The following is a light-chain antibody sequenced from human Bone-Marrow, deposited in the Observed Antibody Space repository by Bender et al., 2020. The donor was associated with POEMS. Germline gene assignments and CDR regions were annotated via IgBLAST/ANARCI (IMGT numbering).Light chain of an antibody. V-gene: IGLV1-44*01. CDR2: GND. Sequence: QSVLTQPPSASVTPGQRATISCSGSSSNIGGNAVNWWQQLPGTAPKLLIYGNDQRPSGVPDRFFGSKSGTSASLAISGLETEDETDYICSGWEGTEDGWVYGGGSELAVL. CDR1: SSNIGGNA. J-gene: IGLJ3*02. CDR3: SGWEGTEDGWV.